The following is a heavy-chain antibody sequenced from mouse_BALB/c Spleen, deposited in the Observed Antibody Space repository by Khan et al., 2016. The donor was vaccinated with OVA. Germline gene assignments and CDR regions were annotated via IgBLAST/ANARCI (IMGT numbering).Heavy chain of an antibody. CDR1: GFSLTGYG. CDR2: IWGDGST. D-gene: IGHD1-2*01. Sequence: QMQLEESGPGLVAPSQSLSITCTVSGFSLTGYGVNWVRQPPGKGLEWLGMIWGDGSTDYNSAHKSGLSTIKDNFKSQVFLKMNSLQTDDTARYYWARALYTAALDASDYWGQGTSVTVSA. V-gene: IGHV2-6-7*01. J-gene: IGHJ4*01. CDR3: ARALYTAALDASDY.